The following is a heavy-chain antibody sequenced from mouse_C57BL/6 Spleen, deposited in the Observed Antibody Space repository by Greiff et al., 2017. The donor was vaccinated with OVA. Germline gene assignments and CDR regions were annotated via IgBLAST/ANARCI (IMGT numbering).Heavy chain of an antibody. D-gene: IGHD2-4*01. J-gene: IGHJ3*01. V-gene: IGHV1-22*01. CDR1: GYTFTDYN. Sequence: VQLKESGPELVKPGASVKMSCKASGYTFTDYNMHWVKQSHGKSLEWIGYINPNNGGTSYNQKFKGKATLTVNKSSSTAYMELRSLTSEDSAVYYCAREAIYYDPWFAYWGQGTLVTVSA. CDR3: AREAIYYDPWFAY. CDR2: INPNNGGT.